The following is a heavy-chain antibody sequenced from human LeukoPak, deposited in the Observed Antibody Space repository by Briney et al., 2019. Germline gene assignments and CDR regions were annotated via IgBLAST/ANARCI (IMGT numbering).Heavy chain of an antibody. CDR1: GFRFDNYA. CDR2: ITSNSGNI. Sequence: GGSLRLSCAASGFRFDNYAMHWVRQAPGKGLEWVSSITSNSGNIGYADSVKGRFTISRDNAKNSLYLQMNSLRAEDTAVYYCARDKQVGATYFDYWGQGTLVTVSS. V-gene: IGHV3-9*01. J-gene: IGHJ4*02. CDR3: ARDKQVGATYFDY. D-gene: IGHD1-26*01.